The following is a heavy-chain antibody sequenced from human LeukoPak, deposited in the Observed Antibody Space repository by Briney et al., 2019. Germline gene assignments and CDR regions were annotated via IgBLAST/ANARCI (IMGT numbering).Heavy chain of an antibody. J-gene: IGHJ3*02. V-gene: IGHV3-21*01. CDR1: GFTVSSNY. D-gene: IGHD6-19*01. CDR3: AKIAVAGTEDAFDI. Sequence: GGSLRLSCAASGFTVSSNYMSWVRQAPGKGLEWVSSISSSSSYIYYADSVKGRFTISRDNSKNTLYLQMNSLRAEDTAVYYCAKIAVAGTEDAFDIWGQGTMVTVSS. CDR2: ISSSSSYI.